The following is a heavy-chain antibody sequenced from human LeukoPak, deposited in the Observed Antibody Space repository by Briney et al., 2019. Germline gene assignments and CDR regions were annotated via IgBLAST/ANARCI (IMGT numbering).Heavy chain of an antibody. CDR2: INTNTGNP. V-gene: IGHV7-4-1*02. CDR1: GYTFTNYA. CDR3: AREGDSSFGYFDY. J-gene: IGHJ4*02. Sequence: ASVKVSCKASGYTFTNYAMNWVRQAPGQGLEWMGWINTNTGNPTYAQGFTGRFVLSLDTSVSTAYLQISSLKADDNAVYYCAREGDSSFGYFDYWGQGTLVTVSS. D-gene: IGHD6-13*01.